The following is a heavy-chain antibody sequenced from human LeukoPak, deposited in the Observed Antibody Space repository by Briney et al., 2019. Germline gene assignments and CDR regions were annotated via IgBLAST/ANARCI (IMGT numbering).Heavy chain of an antibody. CDR2: ISDTGVST. CDR3: AKLPVSYSSGWSNFDY. CDR1: GFTFSNYA. J-gene: IGHJ4*02. V-gene: IGHV3-23*01. D-gene: IGHD6-19*01. Sequence: GGSLRLSCAASGFTFSNYAMSWVRQAPGKGLEWVSGISDTGVSTYYADSVKGRFTISRDNSKNTLYLQMISLRAEDTAIYYCAKLPVSYSSGWSNFDYWGQGTLVTVSS.